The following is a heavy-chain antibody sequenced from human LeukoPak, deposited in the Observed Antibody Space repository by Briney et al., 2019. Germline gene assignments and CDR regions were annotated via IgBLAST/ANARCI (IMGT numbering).Heavy chain of an antibody. Sequence: SETLSLTCVVSTDSFSSHYWTWIRQPPGKGLEWIGRIYTSGSTNYNPSLKSRVTMSVDTSKNQFSLKLSSVTAADTAVYYCARGGAARSDGHFDYWGQGTLVTVSS. CDR3: ARGGAARSDGHFDY. D-gene: IGHD6-6*01. CDR1: TDSFSSHY. CDR2: IYTSGST. J-gene: IGHJ4*02. V-gene: IGHV4-4*07.